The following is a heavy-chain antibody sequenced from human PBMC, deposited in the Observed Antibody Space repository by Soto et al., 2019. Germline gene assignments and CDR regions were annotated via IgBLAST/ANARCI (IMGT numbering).Heavy chain of an antibody. CDR1: GFTFSSYW. CDR3: ARVGYYDFWSGYYTYYYYGMDV. CDR2: IKQDGSEK. J-gene: IGHJ6*02. D-gene: IGHD3-3*01. Sequence: GGSLRLSCAASGFTFSSYWMSWARQAPGKGLEWVANIKQDGSEKYYVDSVKGRFTISRDNAKNSLYLQMNSLRAEDTAVYYCARVGYYDFWSGYYTYYYYGMDVWGQGTTVTVSS. V-gene: IGHV3-7*01.